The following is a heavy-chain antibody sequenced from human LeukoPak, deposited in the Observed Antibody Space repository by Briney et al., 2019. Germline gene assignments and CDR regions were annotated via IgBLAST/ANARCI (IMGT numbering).Heavy chain of an antibody. CDR2: INPSGGST. CDR1: GYTFTSYY. D-gene: IGHD3-10*01. V-gene: IGHV1-46*01. Sequence: GASVKVSCKASGYTFTSYYMHWVRQAPGQGLEWMGIINPSGGSTSYAQKFQGRVTMTRDTSTSTVYMELSSLRSEDTAVYYCARAFQPSPIWFGERNWFDPWGQGTLVTVSS. J-gene: IGHJ5*02. CDR3: ARAFQPSPIWFGERNWFDP.